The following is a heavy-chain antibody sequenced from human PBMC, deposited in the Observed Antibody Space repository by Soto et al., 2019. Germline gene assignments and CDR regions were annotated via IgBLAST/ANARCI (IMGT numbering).Heavy chain of an antibody. V-gene: IGHV3-48*01. CDR2: ISSSSSTI. D-gene: IGHD6-13*01. J-gene: IGHJ4*02. CDR3: ARDRYLHRIAAAD. Sequence: EVQLVESGGGLVQPGGSLRLSCAASGFTFSSYSMNWVRQAPGKGLEWVSYISSSSSTIYYADSVKGRLTISRENAKNSLYLQMNSLGAEDTAVYYCARDRYLHRIAAADWGQGTLVTVSS. CDR1: GFTFSSYS.